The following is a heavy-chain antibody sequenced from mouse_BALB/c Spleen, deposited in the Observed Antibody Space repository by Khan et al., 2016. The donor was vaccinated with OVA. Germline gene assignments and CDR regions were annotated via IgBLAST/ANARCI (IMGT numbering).Heavy chain of an antibody. CDR3: VSSSWCAY. D-gene: IGHD1-1*01. J-gene: IGHJ3*01. Sequence: EVQLVESGGGLVQPKGSLKLSCAASGFTFNTYAMNWVRQAPGKGLEWVARIRSKSNNYATSYADSVKDRFTISRDDSQSMLYLQMNNLKTEDTAMYYCVSSSWCAYWGQGTMVTVSA. CDR2: IRSKSNNYAT. V-gene: IGHV10-1*02. CDR1: GFTFNTYA.